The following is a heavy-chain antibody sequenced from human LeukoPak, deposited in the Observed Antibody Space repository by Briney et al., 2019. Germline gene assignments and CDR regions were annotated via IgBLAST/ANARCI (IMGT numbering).Heavy chain of an antibody. CDR2: ISYDGSNK. CDR3: ASSAGYDILTGYYLV. CDR1: GFTFSRYG. J-gene: IGHJ4*02. Sequence: GGSLRLSCAASGFTFSRYGMHWVRQAPGKGLEWVAVISYDGSNKYYADPVKGRFSLSRDNSKNTLYLQMNTLRAEDTAVYYCASSAGYDILTGYYLVWGQGTLVTVSS. V-gene: IGHV3-30*03. D-gene: IGHD3-9*01.